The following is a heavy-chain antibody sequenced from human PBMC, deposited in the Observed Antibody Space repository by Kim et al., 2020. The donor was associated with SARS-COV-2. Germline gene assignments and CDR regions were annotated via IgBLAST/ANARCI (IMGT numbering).Heavy chain of an antibody. CDR3: ARDGGVGATTGLDY. V-gene: IGHV3-30*07. J-gene: IGHJ4*02. Sequence: ADSGKGRLTISRENSKNTLYLQMNSLRAEDTAVYYCARDGGVGATTGLDYWGQGTLVTVSS. D-gene: IGHD1-26*01.